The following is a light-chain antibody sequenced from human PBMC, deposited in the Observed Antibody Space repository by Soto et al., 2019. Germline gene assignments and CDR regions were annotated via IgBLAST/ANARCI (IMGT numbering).Light chain of an antibody. CDR3: QQRSNWPT. Sequence: EIVMTQSPATLSVSPGERATLSCRASQSVRGNLAWYQQKPGQSPRLLIYDASNRATGIPARFSGSGSGTDFTLTISSLEPEDFAVYYCQQRSNWPTFGGGTKV. V-gene: IGKV3-11*01. CDR2: DAS. J-gene: IGKJ4*01. CDR1: QSVRGN.